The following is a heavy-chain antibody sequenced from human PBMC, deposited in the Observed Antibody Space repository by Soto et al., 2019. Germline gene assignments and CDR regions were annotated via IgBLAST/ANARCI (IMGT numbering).Heavy chain of an antibody. CDR2: ISGSGGST. Sequence: EVQLLESGGGLVQPGGSMRLSCAASGFTFSSYAMSWVRQAPGKGLEWVSAISGSGGSTYYAASVKGRFTISRDNSKNTLYLQMNSLRAEDTAVYYCATDLAAAGTGGYYWGQGTLVTVSS. CDR1: GFTFSSYA. CDR3: ATDLAAAGTGGYY. V-gene: IGHV3-23*01. D-gene: IGHD6-13*01. J-gene: IGHJ4*02.